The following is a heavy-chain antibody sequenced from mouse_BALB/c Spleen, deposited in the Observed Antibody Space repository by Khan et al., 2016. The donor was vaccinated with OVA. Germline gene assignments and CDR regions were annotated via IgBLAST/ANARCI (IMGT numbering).Heavy chain of an antibody. J-gene: IGHJ4*01. CDR3: ARRGWLPLYAMDY. CDR1: GYTFTNFG. D-gene: IGHD2-3*01. V-gene: IGHV9-3-1*01. Sequence: QIQLVQSGPELKKPGETVKISCKASGYTFTNFGMNWVKQAPGKGLEWMGWINTYTGEPTYADDFKGRFAFSLETSASTAYLQINTLKNEDTATYVCARRGWLPLYAMDYWGQGTSVTVSS. CDR2: INTYTGEP.